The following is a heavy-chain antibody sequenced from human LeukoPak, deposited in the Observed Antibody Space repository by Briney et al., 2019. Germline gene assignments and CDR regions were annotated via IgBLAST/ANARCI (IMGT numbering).Heavy chain of an antibody. CDR3: AGEVTPSSRDWYFDL. Sequence: ASVKVSCKASGGTFSSYAIIWVRQAPGQGLEWMGRIIPILGIANYAQKFQGRVTITADKSTSTAYMELSSLRSEDTAVYYCAGEVTPSSRDWYFDLWGRGTLVTVSS. J-gene: IGHJ2*01. CDR2: IIPILGIA. D-gene: IGHD4-4*01. CDR1: GGTFSSYA. V-gene: IGHV1-69*04.